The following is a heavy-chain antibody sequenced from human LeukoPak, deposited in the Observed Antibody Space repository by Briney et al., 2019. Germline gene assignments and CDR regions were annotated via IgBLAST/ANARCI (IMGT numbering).Heavy chain of an antibody. CDR3: ARARSDITGTAFFDY. CDR2: IYYSGST. V-gene: IGHV4-61*01. CDR1: GGSVSSGSDY. D-gene: IGHD1-20*01. Sequence: SETLSLTCTVSGGSVSSGSDYWSWIRQPPGKGLEWIGYIYYSGSTNYNPSLKSRVTISVDTSKNQFSLKLSSVTAADTAVYYCARARSDITGTAFFDYWGQGTLVTVSS. J-gene: IGHJ4*02.